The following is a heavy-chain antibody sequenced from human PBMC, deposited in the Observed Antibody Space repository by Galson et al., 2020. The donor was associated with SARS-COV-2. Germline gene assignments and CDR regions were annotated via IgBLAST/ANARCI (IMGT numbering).Heavy chain of an antibody. CDR3: AKDLGVGMATEMEDY. J-gene: IGHJ4*02. Sequence: GGSLRLSCAASGFTFSSYGMHWVRQAPGKGLEWVAVIWYDGSNKYYADSVKGRFTISRDNSKNTLYLQMNSLRAEDTAVYYCAKDLGVGMATEMEDYWGQGTLVTVSS. D-gene: IGHD2-21*01. V-gene: IGHV3-33*06. CDR2: IWYDGSNK. CDR1: GFTFSSYG.